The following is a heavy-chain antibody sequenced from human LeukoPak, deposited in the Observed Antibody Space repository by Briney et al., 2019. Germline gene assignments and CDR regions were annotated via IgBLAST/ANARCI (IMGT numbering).Heavy chain of an antibody. CDR3: AKRYYYHSGSPFDY. Sequence: GGSLRLSCAASGVRFSSYAMSWVRQAPGKGLEWVSAINDTGGTTYYADSVKGRFTISRDNSKNTLYLQMNSLRAEDTAVYYCAKRYYYHSGSPFDYWGLGTLVTASS. V-gene: IGHV3-23*01. CDR2: INDTGGTT. CDR1: GVRFSSYA. D-gene: IGHD3-10*01. J-gene: IGHJ4*02.